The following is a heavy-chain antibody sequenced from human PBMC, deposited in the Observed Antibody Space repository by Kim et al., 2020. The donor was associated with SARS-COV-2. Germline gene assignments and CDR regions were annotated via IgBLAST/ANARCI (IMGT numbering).Heavy chain of an antibody. CDR3: ARDRGYGSDTFDY. Sequence: ASVKVSCKASGYTFSNYGISLVRQAPGQGLEWMGWIGAYNGDANYAQRFRGRLTMTTDTSTSTAYMELTSLRSDDTAVYYCARDRGYGSDTFDYWGQGTLVTVSS. D-gene: IGHD5-12*01. V-gene: IGHV1-18*04. J-gene: IGHJ4*02. CDR1: GYTFSNYG. CDR2: IGAYNGDA.